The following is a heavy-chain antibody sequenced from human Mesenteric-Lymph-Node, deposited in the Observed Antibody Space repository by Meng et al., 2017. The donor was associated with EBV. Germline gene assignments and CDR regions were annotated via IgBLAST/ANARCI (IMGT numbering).Heavy chain of an antibody. J-gene: IGHJ4*02. D-gene: IGHD4-17*01. Sequence: QLQLPESGTGLVKPSQTLSPTRTVFGGSVNSGGYSWSWIRQSPEKGLEWIGYVHHSGLTYYNPSLETRVIISLERSKNQFSLKLTSVTAADTAVYYCAGGDYVNQFNYWGQGTLVTVSS. CDR2: VHHSGLT. CDR1: GGSVNSGGYS. V-gene: IGHV4-30-2*06. CDR3: AGGDYVNQFNY.